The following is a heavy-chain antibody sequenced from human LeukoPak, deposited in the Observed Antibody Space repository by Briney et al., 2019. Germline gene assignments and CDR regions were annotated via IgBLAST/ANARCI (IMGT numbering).Heavy chain of an antibody. J-gene: IGHJ4*02. CDR3: ARDSGELEPDYGEGLMGDY. CDR2: IYYSGST. D-gene: IGHD4-17*01. V-gene: IGHV4-39*07. Sequence: SETLSLTCTVSGGSISSSSYYWGWIRQPPGKGLEWIGSIYYSGSTYYNPSLKSRVTISVDTSKNQFSLKLSSVTAADTAVYYCARDSGELEPDYGEGLMGDYWGQGTLVTVSS. CDR1: GGSISSSSYY.